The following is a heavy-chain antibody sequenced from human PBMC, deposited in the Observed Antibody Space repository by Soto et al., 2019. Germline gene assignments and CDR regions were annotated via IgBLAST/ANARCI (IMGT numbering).Heavy chain of an antibody. CDR3: AREVISSDYFAY. CDR2: IYSGGRT. Sequence: EVQLVETGGGLIQPGGSLRLSCAASGFTVSSNYMSWVRQAPGKGLEWVSFIYSGGRTYDADSVKGRFTISRDNSKNTLYLQMNSLRAEDTAVYYCAREVISSDYFAYWGQGTLVIVSS. D-gene: IGHD3-22*01. J-gene: IGHJ4*02. CDR1: GFTVSSNY. V-gene: IGHV3-53*02.